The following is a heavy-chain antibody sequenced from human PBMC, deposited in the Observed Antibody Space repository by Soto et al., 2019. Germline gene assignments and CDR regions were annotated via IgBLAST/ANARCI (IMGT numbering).Heavy chain of an antibody. J-gene: IGHJ4*02. CDR3: VKDYSSSSPSYYFDY. Sequence: AGSLRLSCSASGFTFSSYAMHWVRQAPGKGLEYVSAISSNGGSTYYADSVKGRFTISRDNSKNTLYLQVSSLRAEDTAVYYCVKDYSSSSPSYYFDYWGQGTLVTVSS. D-gene: IGHD6-6*01. V-gene: IGHV3-64D*08. CDR2: ISSNGGST. CDR1: GFTFSSYA.